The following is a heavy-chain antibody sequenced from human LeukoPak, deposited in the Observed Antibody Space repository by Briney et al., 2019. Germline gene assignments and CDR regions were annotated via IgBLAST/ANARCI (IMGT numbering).Heavy chain of an antibody. J-gene: IGHJ4*02. CDR3: ARAGYYDILTGMDY. V-gene: IGHV1-18*01. CDR2: ISAYNGNT. D-gene: IGHD3-9*01. CDR1: GYTFTSYG. Sequence: ASVKVSCKASGYTFTSYGISWVRQAPGQGLEWMGWISAYNGNTNYAQKLQGRVTMTTDTSTSTVYMELRSLRSDDTAVYYCARAGYYDILTGMDYWGQGTLVTVSS.